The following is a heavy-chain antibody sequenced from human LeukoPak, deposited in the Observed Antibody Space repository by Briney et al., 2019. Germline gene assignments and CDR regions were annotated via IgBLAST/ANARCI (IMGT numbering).Heavy chain of an antibody. D-gene: IGHD4-11*01. V-gene: IGHV4-4*07. CDR3: ARDTTKVPTNGWWFDP. CDR1: GGSIRSYF. CDR2: IYTSGGT. Sequence: PSETLYLTCKVSGGSIRSYFWSWSRQPPEKRLEWIGRIYTSGGTNYNPSLKSRVTMSVDTSKNQFSLKQSSVTAADTAVYYCARDTTKVPTNGWWFDPWGQGTLVTVSS. J-gene: IGHJ5*02.